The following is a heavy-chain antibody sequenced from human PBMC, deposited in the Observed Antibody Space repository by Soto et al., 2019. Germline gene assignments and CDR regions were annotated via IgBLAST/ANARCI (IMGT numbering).Heavy chain of an antibody. J-gene: IGHJ4*02. CDR1: GFSLSTNGVG. Sequence: QITLKESGPTLVNPTQTLTLTCTFSGFSLSTNGVGVGWVRQPPGKALEWLALIYWNDDKRYSPSLKSRLTITKDTSKNQVVLTMTNLDPVDTATYYCYNSVQYYWGQGTLVTVSS. CDR2: IYWNDDK. CDR3: YNSVQYY. V-gene: IGHV2-5*01. D-gene: IGHD1-1*01.